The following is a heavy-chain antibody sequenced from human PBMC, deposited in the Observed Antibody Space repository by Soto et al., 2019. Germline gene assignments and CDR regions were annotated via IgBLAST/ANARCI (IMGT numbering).Heavy chain of an antibody. CDR2: ISAYNTNK. Sequence: QVQLVQSGAEVKKPGASVKVSYKASGYTFTSYGISWVQQAPGQGLEWMGWISAYNTNKTYAQRVQGRVTMTTDPSTSTAYMALGGLRSDDTAVSYCAWAWFGVDYWGQGTLVTVSS. D-gene: IGHD3-16*01. CDR1: GYTFTSYG. V-gene: IGHV1-18*01. J-gene: IGHJ4*02. CDR3: AWAWFGVDY.